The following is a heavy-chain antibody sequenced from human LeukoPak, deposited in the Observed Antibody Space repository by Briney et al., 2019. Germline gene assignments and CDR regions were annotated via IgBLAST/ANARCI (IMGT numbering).Heavy chain of an antibody. CDR1: GGSISSSSYY. CDR2: IYYSGST. J-gene: IGHJ5*02. V-gene: IGHV4-39*01. Sequence: SETLSLTCTVSGGSISSSSYYWGWIRQPPGKGLEWIGSIYYSGSTYYNPSLKSRVTISVDTSKNQFSLKLSSVTAADTAVYYCARHRGDSVVPAARPCWFDPWGQGTLVTVSS. D-gene: IGHD2-2*01. CDR3: ARHRGDSVVPAARPCWFDP.